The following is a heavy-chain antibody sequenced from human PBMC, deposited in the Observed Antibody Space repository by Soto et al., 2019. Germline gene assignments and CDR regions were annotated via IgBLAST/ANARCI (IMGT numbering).Heavy chain of an antibody. CDR1: GGTFSSYT. J-gene: IGHJ4*02. CDR3: AGEGRGGYPYYFDY. Sequence: QVQLVQSGAEVKKPGSSVKVSCKASGGTFSSYTISWVRQAPGQGLEWMGRIIPILGIANYAQKFQGRVTITADKSTSTAYMELSSLRSEDTAVYYCAGEGRGGYPYYFDYWGQGTLVTVSS. CDR2: IIPILGIA. V-gene: IGHV1-69*08. D-gene: IGHD5-12*01.